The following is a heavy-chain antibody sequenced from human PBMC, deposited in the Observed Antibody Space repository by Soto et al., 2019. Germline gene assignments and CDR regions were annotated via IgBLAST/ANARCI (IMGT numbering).Heavy chain of an antibody. Sequence: GPPVKVSCKASGGTFSSYAISWVRQAPGQGLEWMGGIIPIFGTANYAQKFQGRVTITADESTSTAYMELSSLRSEDTAVYYCARVSWNYQRGSSRDYWGQGTLVTVSS. D-gene: IGHD1-7*01. J-gene: IGHJ4*02. CDR2: IIPIFGTA. V-gene: IGHV1-69*13. CDR1: GGTFSSYA. CDR3: ARVSWNYQRGSSRDY.